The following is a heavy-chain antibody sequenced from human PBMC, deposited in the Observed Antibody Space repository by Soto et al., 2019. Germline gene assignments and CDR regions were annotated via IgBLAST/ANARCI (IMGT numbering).Heavy chain of an antibody. V-gene: IGHV1-18*01. J-gene: IGHJ6*02. D-gene: IGHD2-15*01. Sequence: GGSVNVPCKASGYAFTCYGMSSVREAPGQGLEWMGWISAYNGNTNYAQKLQGRVTMTTDTSTSTAYMELRSLRSDDTAVHYCASGVVVAATRYYYGMDVWGQETTVTV. CDR1: GYAFTCYG. CDR2: ISAYNGNT. CDR3: ASGVVVAATRYYYGMDV.